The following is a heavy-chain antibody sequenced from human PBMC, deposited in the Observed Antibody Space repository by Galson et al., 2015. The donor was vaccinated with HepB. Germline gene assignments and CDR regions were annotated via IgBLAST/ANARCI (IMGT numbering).Heavy chain of an antibody. CDR3: AREAYYDFWSLFDF. V-gene: IGHV3-33*01. J-gene: IGHJ4*02. CDR2: IWYDGSHQ. Sequence: SLRLSCAASGFSFRDHAMHWVRQAPGKGLERVAVIWYDGSHQYYADSVEGRFTISRDNSKNMVYLQMNSLRADDTAVYYCAREAYYDFWSLFDFWGQGTLVTVSS. D-gene: IGHD3-3*01. CDR1: GFSFRDHA.